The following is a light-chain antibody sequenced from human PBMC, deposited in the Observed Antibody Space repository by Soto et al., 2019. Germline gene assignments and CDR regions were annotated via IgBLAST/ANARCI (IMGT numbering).Light chain of an antibody. V-gene: IGKV1-39*01. CDR2: AAS. CDR3: QQGHSMPFT. Sequence: DIQMTQSPSSLSASVGDRVTITCRASQSITNSLNWYQHKPGKAPTLVVYAASSLQSGVPSRLSGSGSGTDFTLTISSLQPEDFATYFCQQGHSMPFTFGPATMVDIK. J-gene: IGKJ3*01. CDR1: QSITNS.